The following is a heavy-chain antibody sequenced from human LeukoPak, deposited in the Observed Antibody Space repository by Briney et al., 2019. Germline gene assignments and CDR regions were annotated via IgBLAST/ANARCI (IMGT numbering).Heavy chain of an antibody. V-gene: IGHV3-64D*06. CDR3: VKDPFYGGNPLYYFDY. J-gene: IGHJ4*02. CDR1: GFTFSSYA. D-gene: IGHD4-23*01. CDR2: LTGDGGRT. Sequence: GGSLRLSCSASGFTFSSYAMHWVRQAPGKGLECVSALTGDGGRTYCADSVKGRFTISRDNSKNTLYLQMSSLRVEDTAVYYCVKDPFYGGNPLYYFDYWGQGTLVAVSS.